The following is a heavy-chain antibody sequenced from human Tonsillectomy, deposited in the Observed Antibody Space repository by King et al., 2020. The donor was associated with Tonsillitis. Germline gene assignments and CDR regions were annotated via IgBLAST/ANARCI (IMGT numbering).Heavy chain of an antibody. CDR2: ISSGSNYI. V-gene: IGHV3-21*01. Sequence: QLVQSGGGLVKPGGSLRLSCAASGFTFSSYSMNWVRQAPGKGLEWVSSISSGSNYIYYAGSVKGRFTISRDNAKNSLYLQMNSLRAEDTAVYYCARDDHYGDYEFDSWGQGTLVTVSS. CDR3: ARDDHYGDYEFDS. D-gene: IGHD4-17*01. J-gene: IGHJ4*02. CDR1: GFTFSSYS.